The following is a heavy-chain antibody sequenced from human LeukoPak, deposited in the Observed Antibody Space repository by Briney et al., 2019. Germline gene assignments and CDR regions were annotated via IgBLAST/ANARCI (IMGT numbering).Heavy chain of an antibody. D-gene: IGHD3-10*01. CDR3: ARNTKLLSPYTPEVMDV. Sequence: HPGGSLRLSCAASGFIFTGYFMSWVRQAPGKGLEWISYINWGSSATYYADSVKGRFTISRDNAKNSLYLQMNSLRAEDTAVYYCARNTKLLSPYTPEVMDVWGLGTTVTVSS. J-gene: IGHJ6*02. CDR2: INWGSSAT. CDR1: GFIFTGYF. V-gene: IGHV3-48*01.